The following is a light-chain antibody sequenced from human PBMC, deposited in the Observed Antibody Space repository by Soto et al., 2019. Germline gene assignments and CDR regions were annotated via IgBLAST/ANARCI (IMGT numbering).Light chain of an antibody. CDR3: QHYNDYSRV. Sequence: EIQITQSPSTLSAYIGDTVTITCRSSQSVDTWLAWYQHKAGKAPKLLIYRASSLATGVPSRFSGRGSGTAFTLTITSLQPDDFATYYCQHYNDYSRVFGQGTQVEIK. CDR2: RAS. J-gene: IGKJ1*01. V-gene: IGKV1-5*03. CDR1: QSVDTW.